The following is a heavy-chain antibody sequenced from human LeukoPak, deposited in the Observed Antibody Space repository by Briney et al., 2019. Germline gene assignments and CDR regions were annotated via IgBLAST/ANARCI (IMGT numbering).Heavy chain of an antibody. D-gene: IGHD3-22*01. CDR1: GFTFSSYD. Sequence: PGGSLRLSCAAYGFTFSSYDMHWVRQAPGKGLEWVALISYDGSNKYYADSVKGRFTISIDNSKNTLHLQMNSLRAEDTAVYYCARGPPMYSYRSSDYHYDYFEYWGQGTLVTVSS. CDR2: ISYDGSNK. J-gene: IGHJ4*02. V-gene: IGHV3-30*04. CDR3: ARGPPMYSYRSSDYHYDYFEY.